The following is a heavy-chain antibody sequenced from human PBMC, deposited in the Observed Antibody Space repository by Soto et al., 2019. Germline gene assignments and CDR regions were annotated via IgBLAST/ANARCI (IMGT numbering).Heavy chain of an antibody. J-gene: IGHJ5*02. CDR3: ARAIRSGYSSGWYPARNWFDP. D-gene: IGHD6-19*01. CDR2: IIPILGIA. Sequence: SSVKVSCKGSGGTFSSYTISWVRQAPGQRLEWMGRIIPILGIANYAQKFQGRVTITADKSTSTAYMELSSLRSEDTAVYYCARAIRSGYSSGWYPARNWFDPWGQGTLVTVSS. CDR1: GGTFSSYT. V-gene: IGHV1-69*02.